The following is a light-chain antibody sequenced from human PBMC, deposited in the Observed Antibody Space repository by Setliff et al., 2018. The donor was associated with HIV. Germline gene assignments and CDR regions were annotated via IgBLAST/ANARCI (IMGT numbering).Light chain of an antibody. V-gene: IGLV2-23*01. Sequence: SALAQPASVSGSPGQSITISCTGTSSDIGSYDLVSWYQQHPGKAPKLMIYEGSKRPSGVSNRFYGSKSGNTASLTISGLQAEDEADYYCCSNTGSNTYVFGTGTKVTVL. CDR2: EGS. CDR3: CSNTGSNTYV. CDR1: SSDIGSYDL. J-gene: IGLJ1*01.